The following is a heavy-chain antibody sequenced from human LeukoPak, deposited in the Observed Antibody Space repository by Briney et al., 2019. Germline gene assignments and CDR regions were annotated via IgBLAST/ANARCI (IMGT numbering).Heavy chain of an antibody. V-gene: IGHV3-23*01. CDR3: AKDPLIYDYVRGSYRRGTHDAFDI. CDR2: ISGSGGST. J-gene: IGHJ3*02. Sequence: GGSLRLSCAASGFTFSSYAMSWVRQAPGKGLEWVSAISGSGGSTYYADSVKGRFTISRDNSKNTLYLQMNSLRAEDTAVYYCAKDPLIYDYVRGSYRRGTHDAFDIWGQGTMVTVSS. CDR1: GFTFSSYA. D-gene: IGHD3-16*02.